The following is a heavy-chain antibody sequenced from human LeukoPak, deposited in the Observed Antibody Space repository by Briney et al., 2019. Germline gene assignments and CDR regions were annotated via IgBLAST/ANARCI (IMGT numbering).Heavy chain of an antibody. CDR3: AKDAVIQLWLRYFDY. CDR1: GFTFSSYA. V-gene: IGHV3-23*01. CDR2: ISGSGGST. Sequence: PGGSLRLSCAASGFTFSSYAMSRVRQAPGKGLEWVSAISGSGGSTYYADSVKGRFTISRDNSKNTLYLQMNSLRAEDTAVYYCAKDAVIQLWLRYFDYWGQGTLVTVSS. J-gene: IGHJ4*02. D-gene: IGHD5-18*01.